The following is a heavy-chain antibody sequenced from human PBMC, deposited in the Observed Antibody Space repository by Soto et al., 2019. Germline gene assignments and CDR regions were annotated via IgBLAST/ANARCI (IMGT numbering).Heavy chain of an antibody. CDR1: GYSISSGYY. Sequence: SETLSLTCAVSGYSISSGYYWGWIRQPPGKGLEWIGSIYHSGSTYYNPSLKSRVTISVDTSKNQFSLKLSSVTAADTAVYYCARVHYYGSGSFDYSGPGTLVTVYS. CDR3: ARVHYYGSGSFDY. V-gene: IGHV4-38-2*01. D-gene: IGHD3-10*01. J-gene: IGHJ4*02. CDR2: IYHSGST.